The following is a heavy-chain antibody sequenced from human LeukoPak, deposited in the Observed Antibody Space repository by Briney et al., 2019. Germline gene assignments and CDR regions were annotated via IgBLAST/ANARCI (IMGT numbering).Heavy chain of an antibody. Sequence: GGSLRLSCAASGFTFSSYAMSWVRQAPGKGLEWVSAISGSGGSTYYADSVKGRFTISRDNSKNTLYLQMNSLRAEDTAVCYCAKDITMIVVVISSTEVGSKFDYWGQGTLVTVSS. CDR3: AKDITMIVVVISSTEVGSKFDY. J-gene: IGHJ4*02. CDR1: GFTFSSYA. CDR2: ISGSGGST. V-gene: IGHV3-23*01. D-gene: IGHD3-22*01.